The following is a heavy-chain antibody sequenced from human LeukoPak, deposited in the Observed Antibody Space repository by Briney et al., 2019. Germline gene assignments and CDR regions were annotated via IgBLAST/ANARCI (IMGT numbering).Heavy chain of an antibody. CDR3: ASQLSSSWRGFDY. CDR1: GFTFSSYG. V-gene: IGHV3-30*03. Sequence: PGRSLRLSCAASGFTFSSYGIHWVRQAPGKGLEWVAVISYDGSNKYYADSVKGRFTISRDNSKNTLYLQMNSLRAEDTAVYYCASQLSSSWRGFDYWGQGTLVTVSS. J-gene: IGHJ4*02. CDR2: ISYDGSNK. D-gene: IGHD6-13*01.